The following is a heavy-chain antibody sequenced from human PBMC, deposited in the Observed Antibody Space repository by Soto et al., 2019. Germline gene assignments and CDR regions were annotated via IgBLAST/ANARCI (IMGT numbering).Heavy chain of an antibody. CDR3: ARDPSRVAAAGTGDY. Sequence: PGGSLRLSCAASGFTFSSYAMHWVRQAPGKGLEWVAVISYDGSNKYYADSVKGRFTISRDNSKNTLYLQMNSLRAEDTAVYYCARDPSRVAAAGTGDYWGQGTLVTVAS. CDR2: ISYDGSNK. V-gene: IGHV3-30-3*01. CDR1: GFTFSSYA. J-gene: IGHJ4*02. D-gene: IGHD6-13*01.